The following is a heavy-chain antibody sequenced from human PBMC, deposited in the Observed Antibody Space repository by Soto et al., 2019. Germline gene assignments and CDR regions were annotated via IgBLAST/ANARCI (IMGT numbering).Heavy chain of an antibody. CDR3: AKPRTTYQYYRMDV. CDR2: ISGSGGSA. CDR1: GFTFSSYD. Sequence: PGGSLRLSCVASGFTFSSYDMTWVRQAPGKGLEWVSAISGSGGSANYADSVKGRFTISRDNSKNTLYLQMNSLRAEDTAVYFCAKPRTTYQYYRMDVWGQGTTVTVCS. D-gene: IGHD2-2*01. V-gene: IGHV3-23*01. J-gene: IGHJ6*02.